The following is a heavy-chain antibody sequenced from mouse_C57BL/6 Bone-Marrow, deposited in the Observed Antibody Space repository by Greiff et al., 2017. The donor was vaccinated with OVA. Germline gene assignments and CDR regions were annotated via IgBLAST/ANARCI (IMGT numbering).Heavy chain of an antibody. Sequence: VQGVESGAELVRPGTSVKVSCKASGYAFTNYLIEWVKQRPGQGLEWIGVINPGSGGTNYNEKFKGKATLTADKSSSTAYMQLSSLTSEDSAVYFCARFNYYGSSPWGQGTLVTVSA. J-gene: IGHJ3*01. CDR3: ARFNYYGSSP. D-gene: IGHD1-1*01. V-gene: IGHV1-54*01. CDR2: INPGSGGT. CDR1: GYAFTNYL.